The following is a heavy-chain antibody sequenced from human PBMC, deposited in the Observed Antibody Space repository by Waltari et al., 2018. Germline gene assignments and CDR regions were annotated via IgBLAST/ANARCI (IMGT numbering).Heavy chain of an antibody. D-gene: IGHD5-18*01. J-gene: IGHJ4*02. CDR2: IWYDGRNK. CDR1: GFTFSSYG. V-gene: IGHV3-33*01. Sequence: QVQLVESGGGVVQPGRSLRLSCAASGFTFSSYGMHWVRQAPGKGLEWVAVIWYDGRNKYYAASVKGRFTISRDNSKNTLYLHMNSLRAEDTAVYYCARDRRRRIQLWLRPTYYFDYWGQGTLVTVSS. CDR3: ARDRRRRIQLWLRPTYYFDY.